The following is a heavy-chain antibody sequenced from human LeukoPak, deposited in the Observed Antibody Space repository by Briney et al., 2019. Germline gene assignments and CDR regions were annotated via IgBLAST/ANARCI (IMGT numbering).Heavy chain of an antibody. J-gene: IGHJ5*02. D-gene: IGHD6-19*01. Sequence: KSSETLSLTCTVSGGSVTSSGYYWSWVRQPPGKGLEYIGYIYYSGSTNYNPSLKSRVTISVDTSKNQFSLKLSSVTAADTAVYYCARGTRAVAGTARWCFDPWGQGTLVTVSS. CDR3: ARGTRAVAGTARWCFDP. CDR2: IYYSGST. V-gene: IGHV4-61*08. CDR1: GGSVTSSGYY.